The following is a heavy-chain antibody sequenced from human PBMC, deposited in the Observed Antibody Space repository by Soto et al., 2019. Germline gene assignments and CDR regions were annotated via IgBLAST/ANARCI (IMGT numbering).Heavy chain of an antibody. Sequence: SETLSLTCTVSGGSISRYYWSWIRQPPGKGLEWIGYIYNTGSTVYNPPFKSRVTISVDTSKNHFSLKLNSVTAADTALFYCPRVVYYIIGGYFPYWGQGTLVTV. CDR2: IYNTGST. V-gene: IGHV4-59*01. J-gene: IGHJ4*02. CDR1: GGSISRYY. CDR3: PRVVYYIIGGYFPY. D-gene: IGHD3-22*01.